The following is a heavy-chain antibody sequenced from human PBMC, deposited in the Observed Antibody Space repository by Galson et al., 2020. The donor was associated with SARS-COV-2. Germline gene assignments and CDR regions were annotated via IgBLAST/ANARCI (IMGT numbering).Heavy chain of an antibody. Sequence: PGGSLRLSCAVSGFTFSSYAMHWVRQAPGKGLEWVAVISSNGRNKFYGDSVNGRFTISRDTSENTVYLQMTSLRPADTAIYFCARQFVLGFSDWLPNFDSWGQGTLVTVSS. V-gene: IGHV3-30*04. J-gene: IGHJ4*02. CDR1: GFTFSSYA. CDR3: ARQFVLGFSDWLPNFDS. CDR2: ISSNGRNK. D-gene: IGHD3-3*01.